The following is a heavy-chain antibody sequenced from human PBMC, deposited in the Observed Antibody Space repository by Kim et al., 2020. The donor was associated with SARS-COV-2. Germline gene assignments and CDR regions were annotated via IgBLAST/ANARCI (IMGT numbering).Heavy chain of an antibody. CDR1: GFTFDTYG. D-gene: IGHD3-22*01. CDR2: ISGNGVNK. Sequence: GGSLRLSCVASGFTFDTYGMSWVRQAPGKGPEWVSVISGNGVNKFYADSVRGRFTISRDNSKNTMSLRMNSLRDEDTALYYCAKVVVMDGYNYYYYYGMDVWGQGTAVTVSS. V-gene: IGHV3-23*01. CDR3: AKVVVMDGYNYYYYYGMDV. J-gene: IGHJ6*02.